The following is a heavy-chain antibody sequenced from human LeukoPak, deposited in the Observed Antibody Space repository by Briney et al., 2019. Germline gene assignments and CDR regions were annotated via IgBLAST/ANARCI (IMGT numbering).Heavy chain of an antibody. CDR2: ISSSGSTI. CDR1: GSTFSSYE. CDR3: ARAPPYYYGSGSYPLDY. J-gene: IGHJ4*02. V-gene: IGHV3-48*03. Sequence: PGGSLRLSCAASGSTFSSYEMNWVRQAPGKGLEWVSYISSSGSTIYYADSVKGRFTISRDNAKNSLYLQMNSLRAEDTAVYYCARAPPYYYGSGSYPLDYWGQGTLVTVSS. D-gene: IGHD3-10*01.